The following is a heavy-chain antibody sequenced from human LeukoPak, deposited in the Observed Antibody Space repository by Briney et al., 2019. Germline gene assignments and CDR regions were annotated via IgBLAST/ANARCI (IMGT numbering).Heavy chain of an antibody. CDR3: ARAGGTTVVPRTPIDY. CDR1: GFTFSSYD. CDR2: IGTAGDT. D-gene: IGHD4-23*01. Sequence: PGGSLRLSCAASGFTFSSYDMHWVRQATGKGLEWVSAIGTAGDTYYPGSVKGRFTISRENAKNSLYLQMNSLRAEDTAVYYCARAGGTTVVPRTPIDYWGQGTLVTVSS. V-gene: IGHV3-13*01. J-gene: IGHJ4*02.